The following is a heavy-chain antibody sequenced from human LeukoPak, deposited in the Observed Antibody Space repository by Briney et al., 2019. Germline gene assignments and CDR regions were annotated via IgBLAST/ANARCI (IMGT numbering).Heavy chain of an antibody. V-gene: IGHV1-69*13. J-gene: IGHJ3*02. CDR2: IIPIFGTA. CDR1: GGTFISYA. Sequence: GASVKVSCKASGGTFISYAISWVRQAPGQGLEWMGGIIPIFGTANYAQKFQGRVTITADESTSTAYMELSSLRSEDTAVYYCARVPGPVEMDTIWIAFDIWGQGTMVTVSS. CDR3: ARVPGPVEMDTIWIAFDI. D-gene: IGHD5-24*01.